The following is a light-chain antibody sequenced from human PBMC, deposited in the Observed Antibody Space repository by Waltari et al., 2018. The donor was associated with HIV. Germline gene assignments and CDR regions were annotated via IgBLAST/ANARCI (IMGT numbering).Light chain of an antibody. Sequence: QSGLTQPASVSGSPGQSITISCTGTSNDVGSYNLVSWYQQHPGKAPKLMIFEVNKRPSGVSNRFSASKSANTASLTISGLEAEDEADYYCCSYAGGRYVFGMGTKVIVV. CDR2: EVN. J-gene: IGLJ1*01. V-gene: IGLV2-23*02. CDR1: SNDVGSYNL. CDR3: CSYAGGRYV.